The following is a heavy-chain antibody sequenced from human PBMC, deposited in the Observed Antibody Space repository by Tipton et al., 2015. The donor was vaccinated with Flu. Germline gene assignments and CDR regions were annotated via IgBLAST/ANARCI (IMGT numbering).Heavy chain of an antibody. D-gene: IGHD1-26*01. J-gene: IGHJ6*02. CDR3: ARHGIYSGSYLWYYCYGMDV. CDR1: GGSISSYY. Sequence: TLSLTCTVSGGSISSYYWSWIRQPPGKGLEWIGYIYYSGSTNYNPSLKSRVTISVDTSKNQFSLKLSSVTAADTAVYYCARHGIYSGSYLWYYCYGMDVWGQGTTVTVSS. V-gene: IGHV4-59*08. CDR2: IYYSGST.